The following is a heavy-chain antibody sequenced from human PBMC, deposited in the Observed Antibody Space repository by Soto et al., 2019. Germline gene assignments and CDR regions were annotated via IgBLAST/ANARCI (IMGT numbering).Heavy chain of an antibody. CDR3: ASLDYGDSAFDS. Sequence: QVQLQESGTGLVQPSETLSLTCSVSGGSINSASYHWSWLRQHPGKGLEFIGYIFYTGSTYYNPSLETRLTIAVDTSKNHVSLRRNAVTAADTAVYYCASLDYGDSAFDSWGRGILVTVSS. J-gene: IGHJ4*02. V-gene: IGHV4-31*03. D-gene: IGHD4-17*01. CDR2: IFYTGST. CDR1: GGSINSASYH.